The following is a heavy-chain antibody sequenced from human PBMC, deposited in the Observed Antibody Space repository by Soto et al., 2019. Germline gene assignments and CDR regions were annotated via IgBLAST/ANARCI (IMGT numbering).Heavy chain of an antibody. J-gene: IGHJ4*02. Sequence: SETLSLTCTVSGGSISNVGSYWGCIRQHPGKGLEWIGHIYNSGSAYFNPSLESRVSVSVDPSKNQFSLNLVSMTAADTAVYYCAGDVSRASFYYWGQGTLVTVSS. CDR3: AGDVSRASFYY. CDR1: GGSISNVGSY. CDR2: IYNSGSA. V-gene: IGHV4-31*03.